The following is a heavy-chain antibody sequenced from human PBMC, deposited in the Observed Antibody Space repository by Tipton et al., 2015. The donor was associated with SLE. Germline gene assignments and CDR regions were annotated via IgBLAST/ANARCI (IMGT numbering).Heavy chain of an antibody. Sequence: TLSLTCSVSGVSISTSRYYWGWIRQSPGQGLEWVGSLYAGGSTYFHPSLKSRASISADASKNHFSLKLNSVTAADTAVYYCGRFRSSWSYFDYWGQGTLVTVSS. CDR3: GRFRSSWSYFDY. J-gene: IGHJ4*02. D-gene: IGHD6-13*01. CDR1: GVSISTSRYY. V-gene: IGHV4-39*02. CDR2: LYAGGST.